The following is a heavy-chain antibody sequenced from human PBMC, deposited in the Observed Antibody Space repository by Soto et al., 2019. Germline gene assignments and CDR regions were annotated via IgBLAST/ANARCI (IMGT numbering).Heavy chain of an antibody. CDR3: ARIPVDTSMIYWLDP. Sequence: WSSLSLASTVSGGSVRSGEYYGSLIRQPPGKGLEWIGYIYYSGNTNYNPSLKSRVIISVDTSKNLFSLKLTSVTAAGTAVYYCARIPVDTSMIYWLDPWGQGTLVTVSS. D-gene: IGHD5-18*01. CDR2: IYYSGNT. V-gene: IGHV4-61*08. CDR1: GGSVRSGEYY. J-gene: IGHJ5*02.